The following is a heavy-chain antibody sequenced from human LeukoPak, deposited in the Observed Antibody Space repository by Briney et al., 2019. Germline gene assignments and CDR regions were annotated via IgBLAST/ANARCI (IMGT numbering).Heavy chain of an antibody. J-gene: IGHJ4*02. D-gene: IGHD6-13*01. CDR1: GFTFSSYA. CDR3: AKRSGSTWYGDLDY. Sequence: GGSLRLSCAASGFTFSSYAMSWVRQAPGKGLEWVSGISGSGGSTSYADSVKGRFTISRDNSKNTLYLQMSSLRAVDTAVYYCAKRSGSTWYGDLDYWGQGALVTVSS. V-gene: IGHV3-23*01. CDR2: ISGSGGST.